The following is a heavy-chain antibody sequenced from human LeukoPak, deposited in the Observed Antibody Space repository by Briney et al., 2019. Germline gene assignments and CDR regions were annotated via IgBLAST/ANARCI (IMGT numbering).Heavy chain of an antibody. Sequence: SETLSLTCTVSGVSISSYYWGWIRQPPGKGLEWIGSIYYSGSTYYNPSLKSRVTISVDTSKNQFSLKLSSVTAADTAVYYCARRFAPYDFWSGYPTPSDAFDIWGQGKMVTVSS. D-gene: IGHD3-3*01. V-gene: IGHV4-39*01. J-gene: IGHJ3*02. CDR1: GVSISSYY. CDR3: ARRFAPYDFWSGYPTPSDAFDI. CDR2: IYYSGST.